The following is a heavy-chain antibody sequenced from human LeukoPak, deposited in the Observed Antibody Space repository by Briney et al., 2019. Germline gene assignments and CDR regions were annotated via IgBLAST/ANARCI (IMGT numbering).Heavy chain of an antibody. D-gene: IGHD4/OR15-4a*01. CDR1: GYSLSELS. CDR2: FAPEHGQT. V-gene: IGHV1-24*01. J-gene: IGHJ4*02. Sequence: ASVKVSCKVSGYSLSELSMHWVRQAPGEGLEWMGGFAPEHGQTVYAQKFQGRVTMTAETSTDTAYMDLSSLTSEDTAMYYCTTGPGAISDDDYWGQGTLVTVSS. CDR3: TTGPGAISDDDY.